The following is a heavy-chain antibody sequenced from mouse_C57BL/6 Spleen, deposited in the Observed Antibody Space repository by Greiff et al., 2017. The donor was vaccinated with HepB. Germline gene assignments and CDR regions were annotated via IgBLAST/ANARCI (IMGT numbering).Heavy chain of an antibody. CDR1: GYTFTSYW. CDR3: ARSFYYDYDRGDY. J-gene: IGHJ2*01. V-gene: IGHV1-55*01. D-gene: IGHD2-4*01. CDR2: IYPGSGST. Sequence: QVQLQQSGAELVKPGASVKMSCKASGYTFTSYWITWVKQRPGQGLEWIGDIYPGSGSTNYNEKFKSKATLTVDTSSSTAYMQLSSLTSEDSAVYYCARSFYYDYDRGDYWGQGTTLTVSS.